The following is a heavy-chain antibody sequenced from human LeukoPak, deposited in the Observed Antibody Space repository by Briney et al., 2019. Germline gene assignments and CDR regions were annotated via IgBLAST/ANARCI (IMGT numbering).Heavy chain of an antibody. Sequence: PGGSLRLSCAASGFTFSNYGMHWVRQAPGRGLEWVAVIWYDGSTKYYADSVKGRFTISRDNSKNMLYLQMSSLRVEDTAVYYCAANFDFWGQGTLVTVSS. CDR3: AANFDF. J-gene: IGHJ4*02. V-gene: IGHV3-33*01. CDR2: IWYDGSTK. CDR1: GFTFSNYG.